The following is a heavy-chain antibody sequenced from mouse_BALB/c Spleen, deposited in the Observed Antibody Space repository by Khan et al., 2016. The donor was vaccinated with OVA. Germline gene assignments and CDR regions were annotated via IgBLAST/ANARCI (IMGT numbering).Heavy chain of an antibody. Sequence: EVKLLESGGGLVQPGGSLKLSCAASGFDFSRYWMSWVRQAPGKGLEWIGEINPDSSTINYTPSLKDKFIISRDNAKNTLYLQMSKVRSEDTALYYCARRSYGAWFANWGQGTLGTVSA. J-gene: IGHJ3*01. D-gene: IGHD1-1*01. CDR3: ARRSYGAWFAN. V-gene: IGHV4-1*02. CDR1: GFDFSRYW. CDR2: INPDSSTI.